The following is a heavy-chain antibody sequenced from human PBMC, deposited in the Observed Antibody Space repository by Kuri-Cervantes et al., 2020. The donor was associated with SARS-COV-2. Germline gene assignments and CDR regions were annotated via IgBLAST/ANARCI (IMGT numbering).Heavy chain of an antibody. CDR2: IYTSGRT. V-gene: IGHV4-61*02. D-gene: IGHD1-26*01. CDR1: GGSINSASYF. Sequence: SETLSLTCTVSGGSINSASYFWNWIRQHAGKGLEWIGRIYTSGRTNYNPSLKSRVTMSVDTSKNQFSLKLTSVTAADTAVYYCGSVSRLGGAAKQYYYYYMDVWGKGTTVTVSS. CDR3: GSVSRLGGAAKQYYYYYMDV. J-gene: IGHJ6*03.